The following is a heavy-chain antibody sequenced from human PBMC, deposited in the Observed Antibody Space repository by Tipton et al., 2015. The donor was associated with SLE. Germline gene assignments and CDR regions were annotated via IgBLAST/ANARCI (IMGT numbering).Heavy chain of an antibody. CDR1: GGSISSSSYY. V-gene: IGHV4-39*07. CDR3: AKADGVVGGQVPYWYFDL. J-gene: IGHJ2*01. Sequence: TLSLTCTVSGGSISSSSYYWGWIRQPPGKGLEWIGSIYYSGSTYYNPSLKSRVTISVDTSKNQFSLKLSSVTAADTAVYYCAKADGVVGGQVPYWYFDLWGRGTLVTVSS. D-gene: IGHD1-26*01. CDR2: IYYSGST.